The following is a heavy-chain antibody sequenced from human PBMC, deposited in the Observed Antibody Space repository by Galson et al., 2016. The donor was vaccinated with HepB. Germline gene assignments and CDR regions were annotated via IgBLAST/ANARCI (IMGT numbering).Heavy chain of an antibody. D-gene: IGHD3-10*01. J-gene: IGHJ4*02. CDR3: AKDACYFASGSYCFDS. CDR2: VSFSGDNT. V-gene: IGHV3-23*01. Sequence: SLRLSCAASGFTFDNYAMSWVRQAPGKGLEWVSGVSFSGDNTFYADSVKGRFTISRDNSKNTLYLQMNSLRAEDTAIYYCAKDACYFASGSYCFDSWGQGTLVTVSS. CDR1: GFTFDNYA.